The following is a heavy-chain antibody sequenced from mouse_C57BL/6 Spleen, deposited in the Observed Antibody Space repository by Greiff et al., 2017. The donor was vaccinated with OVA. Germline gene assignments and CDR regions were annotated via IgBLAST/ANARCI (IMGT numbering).Heavy chain of an antibody. CDR1: GYTFTSYD. D-gene: IGHD1-1*01. CDR3: ARTTTVVAKYWYFDV. CDR2: IYPRDGST. V-gene: IGHV1-85*01. Sequence: VQLQQSGPELVKPGASVKLSCKASGYTFTSYDINWVKQRPGQGLEWIGWIYPRDGSTKYNEKFKGKATLTVDTSSSTAYMELHSLTSEDSAVYFCARTTTVVAKYWYFDVWGTGTTVTVSS. J-gene: IGHJ1*03.